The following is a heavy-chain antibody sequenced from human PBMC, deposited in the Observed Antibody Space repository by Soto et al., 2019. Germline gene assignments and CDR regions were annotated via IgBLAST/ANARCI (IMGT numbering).Heavy chain of an antibody. CDR1: GGSISSSSYY. Sequence: SETLSLTCTVSGGSISSSSYYWGWIRQPPGKGLEWIGSIYYSGTTYYNPSLKSRVTISVDTSKNQFSLKLSSVTAADTAVYYCARHFGYSSGWYVYFDYWGQGSLVIVSS. D-gene: IGHD6-13*01. V-gene: IGHV4-39*01. J-gene: IGHJ4*02. CDR3: ARHFGYSSGWYVYFDY. CDR2: IYYSGTT.